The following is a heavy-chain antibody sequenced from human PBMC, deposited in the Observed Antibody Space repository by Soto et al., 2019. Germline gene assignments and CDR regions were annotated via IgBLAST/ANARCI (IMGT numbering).Heavy chain of an antibody. V-gene: IGHV1-8*01. CDR1: GYTFTTFN. CDR3: TRGHNWFSP. CDR2: TNPDSGHT. J-gene: IGHJ5*02. Sequence: QVQLVQSGAEVKKPGASVKVSCKASGYTFTTFNINWVRQATGQGLEWMGWTNPDSGHTGYAQKLQGRVTMTRDTSINTAYMELSRLTSEDTAVYYCTRGHNWFSPWGQGTLVTVSS.